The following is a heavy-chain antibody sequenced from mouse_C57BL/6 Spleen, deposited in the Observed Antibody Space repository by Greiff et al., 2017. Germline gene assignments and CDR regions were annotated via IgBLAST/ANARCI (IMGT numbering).Heavy chain of an antibody. V-gene: IGHV14-3*01. CDR2: IDPANGNT. CDR3: ARSYGSSNNYFDY. Sequence: VHVKQSVAELVRPGASVKLSCTASGFNIKNTYMHWVKQRPEQGLEWIGRIDPANGNTKYAPKFQGKATITADTSSNTAYLQLSSLTSEDTAIYYCARSYGSSNNYFDYWGQGTTLTVSS. J-gene: IGHJ2*01. D-gene: IGHD1-1*01. CDR1: GFNIKNTY.